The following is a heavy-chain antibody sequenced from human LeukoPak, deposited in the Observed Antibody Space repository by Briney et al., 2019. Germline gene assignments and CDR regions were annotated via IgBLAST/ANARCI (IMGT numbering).Heavy chain of an antibody. J-gene: IGHJ4*02. D-gene: IGHD2-21*02. CDR1: GFTFSSYA. CDR3: ANSGDYVFLYYFDY. V-gene: IGHV3-30-3*01. Sequence: GGSLRLSCAASGFTFSSYAMHWVRQAPGKGLEWVAVISYDGSNKYYADSVKGRFTISRDNSKNTLYLQMNSLRAEDTAVYYCANSGDYVFLYYFDYWGQGTLVTVSS. CDR2: ISYDGSNK.